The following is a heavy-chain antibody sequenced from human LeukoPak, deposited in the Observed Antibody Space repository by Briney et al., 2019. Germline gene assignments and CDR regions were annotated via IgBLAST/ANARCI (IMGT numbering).Heavy chain of an antibody. CDR1: GYTFTGSY. V-gene: IGHV1-2*02. CDR3: ARQDSNYVWDY. Sequence: ASVKVSCKASGYTFTGSYMHWVRQAPGQGLEWMGWINPNSGDTNYAQKFQGRVTMTGDTSISTAYMELSRLRSDDTAVYYCARQDSNYVWDYWGQGTLVTVSS. CDR2: INPNSGDT. J-gene: IGHJ4*02. D-gene: IGHD4-11*01.